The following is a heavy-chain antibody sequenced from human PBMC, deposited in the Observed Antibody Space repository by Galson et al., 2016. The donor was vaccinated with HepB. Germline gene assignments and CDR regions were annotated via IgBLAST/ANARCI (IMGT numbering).Heavy chain of an antibody. Sequence: SLRLSCAASEFTFSTYGMHWVRQAPGKGLEWVAIISYDGTNKYYADSVKGRFTIARDNSKNTLSLQMNSLRTEDTAVYYCARDRGYNAFDYRPAYLGQGTLVTV. D-gene: IGHD5-12*01. CDR2: ISYDGTNK. V-gene: IGHV3-30*06. J-gene: IGHJ4*02. CDR1: EFTFSTYG. CDR3: ARDRGYNAFDYRPAY.